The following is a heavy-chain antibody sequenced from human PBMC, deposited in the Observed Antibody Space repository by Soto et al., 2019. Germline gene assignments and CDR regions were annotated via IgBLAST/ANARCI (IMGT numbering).Heavy chain of an antibody. CDR1: VGSISSSSYY. CDR2: IYYSGST. V-gene: IGHV4-39*01. Sequence: SETLSLTCTVSVGSISSSSYYWGWIRQPPGKGLEWIGSIYYSGSTYYNPSLKSRVTISVDTSKNQFSLKLSSVTAADTAVYYCARQGEAARHQYYSDYWGQGTLVTVSS. D-gene: IGHD6-6*01. J-gene: IGHJ4*02. CDR3: ARQGEAARHQYYSDY.